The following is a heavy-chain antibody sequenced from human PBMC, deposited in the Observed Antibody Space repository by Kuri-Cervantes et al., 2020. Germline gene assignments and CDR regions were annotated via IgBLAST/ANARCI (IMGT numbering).Heavy chain of an antibody. J-gene: IGHJ4*02. Sequence: GGSLRLSCAASGFTFSSYGMHWVRQAPGKGLEWVAVISYDGSNKYYADSAKGRFTISRDNAKNSLYLQMNSLRAEDTAVYYCARDEGVVAAEVFDYWGQGTLVTVSS. CDR3: ARDEGVVAAEVFDY. D-gene: IGHD2-15*01. CDR2: ISYDGSNK. CDR1: GFTFSSYG. V-gene: IGHV3-30*03.